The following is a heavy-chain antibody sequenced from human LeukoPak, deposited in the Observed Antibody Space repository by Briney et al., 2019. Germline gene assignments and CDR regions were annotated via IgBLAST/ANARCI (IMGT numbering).Heavy chain of an antibody. J-gene: IGHJ4*02. Sequence: SETLSLTCAVYGGSFSGYYWSWIRQPPGKGLEWIGGINHSGSTNYNPSLKSRVTISVDTSKNQFSLKLSSVTAADTAVYYCARNNWGTDYWGQGTLVTVSS. V-gene: IGHV4-34*01. CDR3: ARNNWGTDY. CDR1: GGSFSGYY. CDR2: INHSGST. D-gene: IGHD7-27*01.